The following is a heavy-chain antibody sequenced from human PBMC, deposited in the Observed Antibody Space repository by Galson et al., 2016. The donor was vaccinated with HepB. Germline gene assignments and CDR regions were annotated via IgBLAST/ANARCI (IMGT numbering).Heavy chain of an antibody. CDR2: ISDGGGT. V-gene: IGHV3-23*01. D-gene: IGHD4-23*01. Sequence: SLRLSCAASGFTFSKYPMHWVRQAPGKGLEWVSTISDGGGTYYADSVKGRFTISRDHSKKTLYLQMNSLRAEDTAVYYCAMYMTAVGGVAFDYWGQGTLVTVSS. J-gene: IGHJ4*02. CDR3: AMYMTAVGGVAFDY. CDR1: GFTFSKYP.